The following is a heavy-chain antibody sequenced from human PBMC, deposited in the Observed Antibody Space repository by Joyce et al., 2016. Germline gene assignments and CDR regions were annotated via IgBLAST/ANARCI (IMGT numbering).Heavy chain of an antibody. J-gene: IGHJ4*01. D-gene: IGHD6-19*01. Sequence: QVQLVQSGAEVKKPGASVRVSCKTSGSTLTGYYLHWVRRAPGQGLEWMGWINPQNSVTNYAQKFKGRVTMTRDSSTTTFYMELRSLRSDDAAIYYCARDPSSGATFDYWGQGTLVTVSS. CDR3: ARDPSSGATFDY. V-gene: IGHV1-2*02. CDR2: INPQNSVT. CDR1: GSTLTGYY.